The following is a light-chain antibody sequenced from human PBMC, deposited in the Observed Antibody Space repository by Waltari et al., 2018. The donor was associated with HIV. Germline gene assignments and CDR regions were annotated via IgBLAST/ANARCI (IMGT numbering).Light chain of an antibody. V-gene: IGLV1-44*01. CDR1: NSNIRSNT. J-gene: IGLJ3*02. CDR3: AAWDDSLNGVV. Sequence: QSVLTQPPSASGTPGQRVTISCSGSNSNIRSNTVHWYQQIPGTAPKLLIYTNNQRPEGVPDRCSGSKSATSASLAISRLQSGDEADYYCAAWDDSLNGVVFGGGTRLTVL. CDR2: TNN.